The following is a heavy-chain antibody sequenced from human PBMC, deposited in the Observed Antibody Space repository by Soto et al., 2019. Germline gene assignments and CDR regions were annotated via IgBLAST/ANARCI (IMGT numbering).Heavy chain of an antibody. V-gene: IGHV1-18*01. Sequence: QVQLVQSGAEVKKPGASVKVSCKASGYASTSYSISWVRQAPGQGLEWMGWISAYNGNTNYAQKLQGRVTMTTDTSTITAYMELRSLRSDDTAVYYCARDRSSGGSQNWFDPWGQGTLVTVSS. CDR2: ISAYNGNT. CDR3: ARDRSSGGSQNWFDP. CDR1: GYASTSYS. D-gene: IGHD2-15*01. J-gene: IGHJ5*02.